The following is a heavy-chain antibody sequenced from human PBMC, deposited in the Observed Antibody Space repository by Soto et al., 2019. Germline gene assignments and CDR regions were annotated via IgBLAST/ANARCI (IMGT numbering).Heavy chain of an antibody. D-gene: IGHD6-13*01. CDR2: IYHSGST. V-gene: IGHV4-4*02. Sequence: SETLSLTCAVSGGSISSSNWWSWVRQPPGKGLEWIGEIYHSGSTNYNPSLKSRVTISVDKSKNQFSLKLSSVTAAETAVYYCASKAEAGTTYYYGMDVWGQGTTVTVSS. CDR3: ASKAEAGTTYYYGMDV. J-gene: IGHJ6*02. CDR1: GGSISSSNW.